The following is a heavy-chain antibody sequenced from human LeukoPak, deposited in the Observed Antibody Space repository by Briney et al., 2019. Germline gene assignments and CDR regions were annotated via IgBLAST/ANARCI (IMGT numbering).Heavy chain of an antibody. Sequence: PSQTLSLTCTVSGGSISSGGYYWSWIRQPPGKGLEWIGYIYHSGSTYYNPSLKSRVTISVDRSKNQFSLKLSSVTAADTAVYYCARGLPTTGQDLYYFDYWGQGTQVTVSS. D-gene: IGHD1-1*01. J-gene: IGHJ4*02. CDR3: ARGLPTTGQDLYYFDY. CDR1: GGSISSGGYY. V-gene: IGHV4-30-2*01. CDR2: IYHSGST.